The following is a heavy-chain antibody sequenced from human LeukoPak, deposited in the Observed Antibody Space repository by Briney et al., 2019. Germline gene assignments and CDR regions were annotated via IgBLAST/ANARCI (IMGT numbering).Heavy chain of an antibody. Sequence: GGSLRLSCAASRFTFSSYDMHWVRQAPGKGLEWVAIISYDGNNKYYGDSVKGRFTISRDNSKNTLYLQMSSLRVEDTAVYYCAKRNGFWGQGTLVTVSS. CDR2: ISYDGNNK. J-gene: IGHJ4*02. CDR1: RFTFSSYD. V-gene: IGHV3-30*18. D-gene: IGHD1-1*01. CDR3: AKRNGF.